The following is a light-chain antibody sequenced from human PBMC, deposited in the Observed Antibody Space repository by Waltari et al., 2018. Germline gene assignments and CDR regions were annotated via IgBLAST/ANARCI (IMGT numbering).Light chain of an antibody. CDR2: QGR. J-gene: IGLJ2*01. CDR3: QAWDSSTASVV. CDR1: KLGDKY. V-gene: IGLV3-1*01. Sequence: SYELTQPPSVSVSPGQTASITCSGDKLGDKYACWYQQKPGQSPVLVIYQGRKRPSGIPERFSGSNSGNTATLTISGTQAMDEADYYCQAWDSSTASVVFGGGTKLTVL.